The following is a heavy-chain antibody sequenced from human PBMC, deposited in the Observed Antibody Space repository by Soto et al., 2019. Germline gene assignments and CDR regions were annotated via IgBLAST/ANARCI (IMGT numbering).Heavy chain of an antibody. CDR1: GFTFSSYA. Sequence: GGSLRLSCAASGFTFSSYAMSWVRQAPGKGLEWVSAISGSGSSTYYADSGKGRFTISGDNSKNRLYLQMNSLRAEDTAVYYCAKSSPTIFGVVIITEFDYWGQGTLVTVSS. J-gene: IGHJ4*02. CDR3: AKSSPTIFGVVIITEFDY. D-gene: IGHD3-3*01. CDR2: ISGSGSST. V-gene: IGHV3-23*01.